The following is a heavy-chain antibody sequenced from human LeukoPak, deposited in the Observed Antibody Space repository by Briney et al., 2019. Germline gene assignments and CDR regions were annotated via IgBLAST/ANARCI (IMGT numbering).Heavy chain of an antibody. CDR2: IYYSRYS. J-gene: IGHJ4*02. CDR1: GYSISNGYY. V-gene: IGHV4-38-2*01. D-gene: IGHD2-8*01. Sequence: SETLSLTCGVSGYSISNGYYWGWIRQPPGKGLEWIGTIYYSRYSYYNPSLKSRLTISVDTSKNHFSLKLSSVTAADTAVYYCARSSPVYDYWGQGTLVTVSS. CDR3: ARSSPVYDY.